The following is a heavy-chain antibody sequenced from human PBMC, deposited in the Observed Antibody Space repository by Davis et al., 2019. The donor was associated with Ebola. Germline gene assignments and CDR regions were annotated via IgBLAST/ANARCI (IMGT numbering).Heavy chain of an antibody. CDR3: ARDFDGMDV. CDR1: GYTFTSYA. CDR2: IIPIFGTA. Sequence: AASVKVSCKASGYTFTSYAISWVRQAPGQGLEWMGGIIPIFGTANYAQKFQGWVTMTRDTSISTAYMELSRLRSDDTAVYYCARDFDGMDVWGQGTTVTVSS. V-gene: IGHV1-2*04. J-gene: IGHJ6*02. D-gene: IGHD3-3*01.